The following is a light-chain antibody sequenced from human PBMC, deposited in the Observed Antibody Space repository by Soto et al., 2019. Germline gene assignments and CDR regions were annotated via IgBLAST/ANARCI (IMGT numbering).Light chain of an antibody. Sequence: DFQMSQSPASLSASVGDRVTITCQASQDISNYLNWYQQKPGKAPKLLIYDASNLETGVPSRFSGSGSGTDFTFTISSLQPEDIATYYCQQYANLTRRTFGQGAKVAIK. V-gene: IGKV1-33*01. CDR1: QDISNY. J-gene: IGKJ1*01. CDR3: QQYANLTRRT. CDR2: DAS.